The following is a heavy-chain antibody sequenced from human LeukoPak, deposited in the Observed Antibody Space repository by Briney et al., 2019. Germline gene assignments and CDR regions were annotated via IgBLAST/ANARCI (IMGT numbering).Heavy chain of an antibody. V-gene: IGHV1-69*05. Sequence: SVKVSCKASGGTFSCYAISWVRQAPGPGLEWMGRMIPIFGTANYAQKFQGRVTITTDESTSTAYMELSSLRSEDTAVYYCARRNDSSGYSLDYWGQGTLVTVSS. CDR2: MIPIFGTA. D-gene: IGHD3-22*01. J-gene: IGHJ4*02. CDR1: GGTFSCYA. CDR3: ARRNDSSGYSLDY.